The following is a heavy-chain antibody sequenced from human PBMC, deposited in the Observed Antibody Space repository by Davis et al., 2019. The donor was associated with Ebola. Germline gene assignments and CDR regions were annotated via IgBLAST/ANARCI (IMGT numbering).Heavy chain of an antibody. J-gene: IGHJ4*02. D-gene: IGHD3-22*01. CDR2: INHSGST. Sequence: SETLSLTCAVSGGSFSGYHWTWIRQPPGKGLEWIGEINHSGSTNYNPSLKSRVTPSVDTSKNLFSMKLTSVTAADTAVYYCARGDSYYDPSGYYAGPEAPDHWGQGTLVSVSS. CDR1: GGSFSGYH. V-gene: IGHV4-34*01. CDR3: ARGDSYYDPSGYYAGPEAPDH.